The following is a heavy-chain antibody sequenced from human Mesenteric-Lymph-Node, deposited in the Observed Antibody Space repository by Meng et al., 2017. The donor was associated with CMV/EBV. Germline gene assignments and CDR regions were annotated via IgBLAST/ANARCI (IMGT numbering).Heavy chain of an antibody. J-gene: IGHJ6*02. D-gene: IGHD3-16*01. Sequence: GESLKISCAASGFTFSSYWMHWVRQAPGKGLVWVSRINSDGSSTSYADSVKGRFTISRDNSKNTLYLQMNSLRAEDTAVYYCAKSFGRGPYYGMDVWGQGTTVTVSS. CDR2: INSDGSST. V-gene: IGHV3-74*01. CDR1: GFTFSSYW. CDR3: AKSFGRGPYYGMDV.